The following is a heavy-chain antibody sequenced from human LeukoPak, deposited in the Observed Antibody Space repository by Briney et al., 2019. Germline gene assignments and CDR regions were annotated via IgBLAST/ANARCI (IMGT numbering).Heavy chain of an antibody. J-gene: IGHJ4*02. CDR3: AKTQGYCGSTTCRPYSSSWPFNF. CDR1: GFTFDAYA. CDR2: ISGDGGST. V-gene: IGHV3-43*02. D-gene: IGHD2-2*01. Sequence: GGSLRLSXAASGFTFDAYAMHWVRQAPGKGLQWVSLISGDGGSTFYADSVKGRFTISRDNSKNSLYLQMNSLGIEDTALYYCAKTQGYCGSTTCRPYSSSWPFNFWGQGTLVTVSS.